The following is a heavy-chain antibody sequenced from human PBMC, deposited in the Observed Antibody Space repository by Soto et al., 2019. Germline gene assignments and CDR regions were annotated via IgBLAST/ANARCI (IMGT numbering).Heavy chain of an antibody. D-gene: IGHD3-9*01. J-gene: IGHJ4*02. CDR1: GGSINSGGYY. Sequence: QVQLQESGPGLGKPSQTLSLTCTVSGGSINSGGYYWSWIRQHPGKGLEWIGYIYYSGSTYYNPSLKSRVTKSVDTSKNQFSLKLSSVTAADTAVYYCSRSFDGLREFDYWGQGTLVTVSS. CDR3: SRSFDGLREFDY. CDR2: IYYSGST. V-gene: IGHV4-31*03.